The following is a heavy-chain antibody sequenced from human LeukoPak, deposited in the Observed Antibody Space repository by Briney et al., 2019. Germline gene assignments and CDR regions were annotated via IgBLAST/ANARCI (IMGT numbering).Heavy chain of an antibody. D-gene: IGHD2-15*01. Sequence: SGGSLRLSCAASGFTFSSYSMNWVRQAPGEGLEWVSYISSSSSTIYYADSVKGRFTISRDNAKNSLYLQMNSLRAEDTAVYYCAREGCSGGSCYWRFDYWGQGTLVTVSS. CDR2: ISSSSSTI. J-gene: IGHJ4*02. V-gene: IGHV3-48*01. CDR1: GFTFSSYS. CDR3: AREGCSGGSCYWRFDY.